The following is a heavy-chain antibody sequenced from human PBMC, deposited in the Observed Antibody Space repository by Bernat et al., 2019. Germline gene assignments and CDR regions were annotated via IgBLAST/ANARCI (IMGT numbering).Heavy chain of an antibody. CDR2: LSGSGGST. V-gene: IGHV3-23*01. CDR1: GFTFSSYA. Sequence: EVQLLESGGGLVQPGGSLRLSCAASGFTFSSYAMSWVRQAPGKWLEWVSALSGSGGSTYYADSVKGRFTISRDNSKNTLYLQMNSLRAEDTAVYYCAKSSTPYGSGSRFDYWGQGTLVTGSS. D-gene: IGHD3-10*01. CDR3: AKSSTPYGSGSRFDY. J-gene: IGHJ4*02.